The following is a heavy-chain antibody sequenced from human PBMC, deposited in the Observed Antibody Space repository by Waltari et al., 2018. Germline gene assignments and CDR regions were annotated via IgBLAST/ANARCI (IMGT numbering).Heavy chain of an antibody. V-gene: IGHV3-21*01. Sequence: EVQLVESGGGLVKPGGSLRLSCAASGFTFSSYSRNWVRQAPGKGREWVASISSSRSYIYYADSVKGRFTISRDNAKNSLYLQMNSLRAEDTAVYYCARDYSSSSFDYWGQGTLVTVSS. J-gene: IGHJ4*02. D-gene: IGHD6-6*01. CDR3: ARDYSSSSFDY. CDR1: GFTFSSYS. CDR2: ISSSRSYI.